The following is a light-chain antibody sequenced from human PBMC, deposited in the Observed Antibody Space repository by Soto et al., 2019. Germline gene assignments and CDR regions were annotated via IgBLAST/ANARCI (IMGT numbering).Light chain of an antibody. V-gene: IGLV2-14*01. CDR2: EVS. CDR3: SSYTGDTTPV. CDR1: SSDVGGYDY. J-gene: IGLJ2*01. Sequence: QSALTQPPSASGSPGRSVTISCTGTSSDVGGYDYVSWFQQYPGKAPKLVISEVSNRPSGVSHRFSGSRSGNTASLTISGLQAEDEADYYCSSYTGDTTPVFGGGTKLTVL.